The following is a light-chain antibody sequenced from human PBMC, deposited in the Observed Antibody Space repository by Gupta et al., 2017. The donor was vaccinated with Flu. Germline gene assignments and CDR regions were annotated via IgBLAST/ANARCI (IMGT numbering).Light chain of an antibody. Sequence: EIVFTQSPATLSLSPGERATLSCRASQSVSSYLAWYQQKPGQAPRLLIYDASNRATGIPARFSGSGSGTDFTLTISSLEPEDFAVYYCQQRSNWPITFGQWTRLEIK. CDR3: QQRSNWPIT. CDR1: QSVSSY. CDR2: DAS. J-gene: IGKJ5*01. V-gene: IGKV3-11*01.